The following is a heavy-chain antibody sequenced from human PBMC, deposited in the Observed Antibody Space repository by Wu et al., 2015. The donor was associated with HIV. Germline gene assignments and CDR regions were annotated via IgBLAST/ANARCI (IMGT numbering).Heavy chain of an antibody. D-gene: IGHD3-3*01. CDR2: ISAQNGKT. Sequence: VQLVQSGSEVRKPGTSVKVACKASGYIFSDFGINWVRQAPGRGLEWMGWISAQNGKTKYAQKFRGRVTMTTETSSSTAYMELQSLRSDDTAVYYCAREGTIFGVVIIPGDAFDIWGQGTMVTVSS. J-gene: IGHJ3*02. V-gene: IGHV1-18*04. CDR3: AREGTIFGVVIIPGDAFDI. CDR1: GYIFSDFG.